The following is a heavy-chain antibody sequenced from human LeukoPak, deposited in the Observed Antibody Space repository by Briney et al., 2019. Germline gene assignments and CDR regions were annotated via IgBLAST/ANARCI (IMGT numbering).Heavy chain of an antibody. Sequence: GASVTVSCRASGYTFTSYGITWVRQAPGQGLEWMGWISGYNGKTNYGQKLQGRVTMTTDTSTNTAYMELRSLRSDDSAVYYCVRDMYDISGRADYGGQGTRVTVSS. J-gene: IGHJ4*02. CDR1: GYTFTSYG. CDR3: VRDMYDISGRADY. D-gene: IGHD3-22*01. CDR2: ISGYNGKT. V-gene: IGHV1-18*01.